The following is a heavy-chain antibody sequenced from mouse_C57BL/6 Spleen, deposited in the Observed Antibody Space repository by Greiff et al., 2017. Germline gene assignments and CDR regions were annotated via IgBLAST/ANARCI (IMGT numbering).Heavy chain of an antibody. CDR3: ARRDDYGYAMDY. J-gene: IGHJ4*01. D-gene: IGHD2-4*01. CDR2: IYWDDDK. V-gene: IGHV8-12*01. Sequence: QVTLKESGPGILQSSQTLSLTCSFSGFSLSTSGMGVSWIRQPSGKGLEWLAHIYWDDDKRYNPSLKSRLTISKDTSRNQVFLKITSVDTADTATYYCARRDDYGYAMDYWGQGTSVTVSS. CDR1: GFSLSTSGMG.